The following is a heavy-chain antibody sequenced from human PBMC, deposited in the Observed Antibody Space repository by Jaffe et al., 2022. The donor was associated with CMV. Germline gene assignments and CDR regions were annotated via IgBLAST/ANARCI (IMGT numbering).Heavy chain of an antibody. J-gene: IGHJ5*02. CDR2: IYTSGST. CDR3: AREGSGYSYGYLPGNWFDP. D-gene: IGHD5-18*01. CDR1: GGSISSYY. Sequence: QVQLQESGPGLVKPSETLSLTCTVSGGSISSYYWSWIRQPAGKGLEWIGRIYTSGSTNYNPSLKSRVTMSVDTSKNQFSLKLSSVTAADTAVYYCAREGSGYSYGYLPGNWFDPWGQGTLVTVSS. V-gene: IGHV4-4*07.